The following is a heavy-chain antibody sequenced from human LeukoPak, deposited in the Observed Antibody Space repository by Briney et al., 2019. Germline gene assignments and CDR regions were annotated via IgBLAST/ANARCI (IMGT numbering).Heavy chain of an antibody. CDR3: ARYGMAAEGIWWFDP. CDR1: GGSLNGYY. D-gene: IGHD6-13*01. CDR2: IDHSGST. V-gene: IGHV4-34*01. Sequence: PSETLSLTCAVYGGSLNGYYWSWICQPPGKRLEWIGEIDHSGSTQYNPSLKSRVTISLDTSKKQFSLKLTSLTAADTAFYYCARYGMAAEGIWWFDPWGQGTLVTVSS. J-gene: IGHJ5*02.